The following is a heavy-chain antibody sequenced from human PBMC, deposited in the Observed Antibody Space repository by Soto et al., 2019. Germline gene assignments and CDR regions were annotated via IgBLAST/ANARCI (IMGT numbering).Heavy chain of an antibody. Sequence: EVQLVESGGGLVQPGGSLRLSCAASGFTFSSYWMSWVRQAPGKGLEWVANIKQDGSEKYNVDSVKGRFTISRDNAKNSRHLQMNSLRAEDTAVYYCARVRYSYGLAYDYWGQGTLVTVSS. J-gene: IGHJ4*02. CDR1: GFTFSSYW. CDR3: ARVRYSYGLAYDY. CDR2: IKQDGSEK. V-gene: IGHV3-7*05. D-gene: IGHD5-18*01.